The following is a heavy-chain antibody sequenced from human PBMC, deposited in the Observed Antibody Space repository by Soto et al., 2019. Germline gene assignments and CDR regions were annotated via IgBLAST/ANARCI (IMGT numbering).Heavy chain of an antibody. J-gene: IGHJ4*02. CDR2: ISADNDNT. V-gene: IGHV1-3*01. CDR1: GYIFTSCA. Sequence: ASVKVSCKASGYIFTSCAMHWVRQAPGHRLERMGWISADNDNTRYSQKIQGRVTITSDTSASTAYLEVSSLRSEDTAVYYCAKNPGNSAWDINDFWGQGTLVTVSS. CDR3: AKNPGNSAWDINDF. D-gene: IGHD6-19*01.